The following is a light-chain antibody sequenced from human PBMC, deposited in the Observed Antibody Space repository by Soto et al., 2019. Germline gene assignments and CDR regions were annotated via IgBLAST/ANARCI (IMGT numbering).Light chain of an antibody. J-gene: IGLJ1*01. Sequence: QSVLTQPASVSGSPGQSITISCTGTSSDVCGYNYVSWYQQHPGKAPKLMIYDVSNRPSGVSNRFSGSKSGNTASLTISGLQAEDEADYYCSSYTSSSTPAFGTGTKLTVL. CDR1: SSDVCGYNY. V-gene: IGLV2-14*01. CDR3: SSYTSSSTPA. CDR2: DVS.